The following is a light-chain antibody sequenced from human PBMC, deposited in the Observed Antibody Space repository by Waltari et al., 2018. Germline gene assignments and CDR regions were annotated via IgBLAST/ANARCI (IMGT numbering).Light chain of an antibody. V-gene: IGKV4-1*01. CDR2: WAS. CDR1: QSFLYSSDNRNY. Sequence: DIVMTQSPDSLAVSLGERATINCTSSQSFLYSSDNRNYLAWYQQKPGQPPNLLIYWASTRESGVPDRFSGSGSGTDFTLTISSLQAEDVAVYYCQQYYITPLSFGGGTKVEIK. CDR3: QQYYITPLS. J-gene: IGKJ4*01.